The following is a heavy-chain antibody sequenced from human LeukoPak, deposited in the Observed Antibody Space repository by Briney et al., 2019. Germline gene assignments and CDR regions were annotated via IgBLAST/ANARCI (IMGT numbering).Heavy chain of an antibody. CDR2: IFNDGST. Sequence: GGSLRLSCAASGFTVRSNYMSGVRQAPGKGLEWVSLIFNDGSTYYADSVKARFTISRDNSMDTLYLQMNSLRVEDTAVYYCARDPGGDNAYWGQGTLVTVSS. CDR1: GFTVRSNY. D-gene: IGHD4-17*01. CDR3: ARDPGGDNAY. V-gene: IGHV3-66*01. J-gene: IGHJ4*02.